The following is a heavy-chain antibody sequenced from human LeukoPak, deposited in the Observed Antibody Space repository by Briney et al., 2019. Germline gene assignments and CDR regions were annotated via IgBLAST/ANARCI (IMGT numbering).Heavy chain of an antibody. CDR1: GGSFSGYY. V-gene: IGHV4-34*01. J-gene: IGHJ4*02. CDR2: IYHSGST. Sequence: SETLSLTCAVYGGSFSGYYWSWIRQPPEKGLEWIGSIYHSGSTYYNPSLKSRVTISVDTSKNQFSLKLSSVTAADTAVYYCARDPSGSYYEGYYFDYWGQGTLVTVSS. CDR3: ARDPSGSYYEGYYFDY. D-gene: IGHD1-26*01.